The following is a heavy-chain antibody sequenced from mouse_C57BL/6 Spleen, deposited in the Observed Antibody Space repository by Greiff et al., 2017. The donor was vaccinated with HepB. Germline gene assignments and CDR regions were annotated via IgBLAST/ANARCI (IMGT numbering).Heavy chain of an antibody. J-gene: IGHJ2*01. CDR2: IHPNSGST. V-gene: IGHV1-64*01. CDR1: GYTFTSYW. D-gene: IGHD1-1*01. CDR3: GYGSHYFDY. Sequence: VKLQQPGAELVKPGASVKLSCKASGYTFTSYWMHWVRQRPGQGLEWIGMIHPNSGSTNYNEKFKSKATLTVDKSSSTAYMQLSSLTSEDSAVYYCGYGSHYFDYWGQGTTLTVSS.